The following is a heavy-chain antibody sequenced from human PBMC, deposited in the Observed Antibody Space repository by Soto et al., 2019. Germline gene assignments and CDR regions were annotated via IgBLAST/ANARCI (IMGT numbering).Heavy chain of an antibody. CDR3: ARDARGEWELLRDQNFDY. Sequence: QVQLVQSGAEVKKPGASVKVSCKASGYTFTSYGISWVRQAPGQGLEWMGWISAYNGNTNYAQKLQGRVTMTTDTXTXTXXMELRSLRSDDTAVYYCARDARGEWELLRDQNFDYWGQGTLVTVSS. V-gene: IGHV1-18*01. J-gene: IGHJ4*02. CDR2: ISAYNGNT. D-gene: IGHD1-26*01. CDR1: GYTFTSYG.